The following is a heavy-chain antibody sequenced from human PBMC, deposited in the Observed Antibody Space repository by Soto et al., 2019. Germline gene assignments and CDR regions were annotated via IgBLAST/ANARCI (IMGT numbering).Heavy chain of an antibody. CDR2: ISRDGGTK. Sequence: QVQLVESGGGMVQPGRSLRLSCAVSGFTVSTYGMHWVRQAPGKGLEWVAVISRDGGTKYYADSVKGRFTISRDNSRNTLFPEMNSLRGDDMAVYYCTGEVASGYWGQGTLVTVSS. CDR3: TGEVASGY. D-gene: IGHD2-8*02. V-gene: IGHV3-30*03. J-gene: IGHJ4*02. CDR1: GFTVSTYG.